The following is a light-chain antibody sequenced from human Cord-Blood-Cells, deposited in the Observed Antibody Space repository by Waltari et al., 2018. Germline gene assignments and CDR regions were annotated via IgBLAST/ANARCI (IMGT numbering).Light chain of an antibody. J-gene: IGKJ1*01. CDR2: GAS. CDR3: QQYGSSPT. CDR1: QSVSSSY. V-gene: IGKV3-20*01. Sequence: EIVLTQSPGTLSLSPGERATLSCRASQSVSSSYLAWYQQKPGQAPRLLIYGASSRATGIPERFSGSGSGTDFTLTISRLEPEDFAVYYCQQYGSSPTFGQGTKLSIK.